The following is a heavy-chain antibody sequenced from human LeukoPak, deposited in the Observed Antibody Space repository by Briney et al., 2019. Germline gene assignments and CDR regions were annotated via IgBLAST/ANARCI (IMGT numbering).Heavy chain of an antibody. CDR2: ISDSGDST. V-gene: IGHV3-23*01. J-gene: IGHJ4*02. Sequence: GGSLRLSCAASGCTFSSCGMSWVRQAPGKGLEWVSAISDSGDSTYYADSVKGRFTISRDNSKNTLYLQMNSRRDEDTAVYYCARETEATARLDWGQGTLVTVSS. CDR1: GCTFSSCG. D-gene: IGHD5-18*01. CDR3: ARETEATARLD.